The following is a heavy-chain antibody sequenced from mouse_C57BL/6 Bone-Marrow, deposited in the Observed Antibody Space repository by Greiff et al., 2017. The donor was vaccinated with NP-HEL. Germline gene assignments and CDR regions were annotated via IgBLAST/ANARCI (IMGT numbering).Heavy chain of an antibody. Sequence: VQLQQSGAELVRPGASVTLSCKASGYTFTDYEMHWVKQTPVHGLEWIGAIDPETGGTAYNQKFKGKAILTADKSSSTAYMELRSLTSEDSAVYYCTMIYDGYYGYFDVGHRDHGHRLL. J-gene: IGHJ1*03. CDR2: IDPETGGT. CDR1: GYTFTDYE. V-gene: IGHV1-15*01. CDR3: TMIYDGYYGYFDV. D-gene: IGHD2-3*01.